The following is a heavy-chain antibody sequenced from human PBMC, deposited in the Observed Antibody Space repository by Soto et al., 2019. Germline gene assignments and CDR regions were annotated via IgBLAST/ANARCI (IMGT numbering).Heavy chain of an antibody. CDR2: IYSGGDT. J-gene: IGHJ3*01. CDR3: VRRAITATTNWGAFDV. D-gene: IGHD1-20*01. V-gene: IGHV3-53*01. CDR1: GLTVSSSY. Sequence: PGGSLRLSCAASGLTVSSSYMSWVRQAPGKGLEWVSLIYSGGDTYYADSVKGRFTISRDISSNTIYLHMDSLRAEDAAVYFCVRRAITATTNWGAFDVWGQGTVVTVSS.